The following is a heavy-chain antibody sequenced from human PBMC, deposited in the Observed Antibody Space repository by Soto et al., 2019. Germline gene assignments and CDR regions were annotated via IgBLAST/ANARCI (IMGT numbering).Heavy chain of an antibody. V-gene: IGHV4-31*03. CDR2: IYYSGST. J-gene: IGHJ6*02. CDR1: GGSISSGGYY. CDR3: ASSWGSGGYGMDV. D-gene: IGHD7-27*01. Sequence: SETLSLTCTVSGGSISSGGYYWSWIRQHPGKGLEWIGYIYYSGSTYYNPSLKSRVTISVDTSKNQFSLKLSSVTAADTAVYYCASSWGSGGYGMDVWGQGTTVTVSS.